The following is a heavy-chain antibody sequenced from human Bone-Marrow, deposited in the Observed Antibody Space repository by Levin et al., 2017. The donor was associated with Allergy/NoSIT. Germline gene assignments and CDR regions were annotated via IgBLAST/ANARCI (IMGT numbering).Heavy chain of an antibody. Sequence: SVKVSCKASGGTFSSYAISWVRQAPGQGLEWMGGIIPIFGTANYAQKFQGRVTITADKSTSTAYMELSSLRSEDTAVYYCARAGGGNFYYYYYGMDVWGQGTTVTVSS. CDR1: GGTFSSYA. D-gene: IGHD4-23*01. V-gene: IGHV1-69*06. J-gene: IGHJ6*02. CDR2: IIPIFGTA. CDR3: ARAGGGNFYYYYYGMDV.